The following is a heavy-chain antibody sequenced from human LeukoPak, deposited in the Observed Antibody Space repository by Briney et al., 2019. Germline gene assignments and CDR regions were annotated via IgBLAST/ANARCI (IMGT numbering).Heavy chain of an antibody. CDR2: ISYDGSNK. Sequence: PGRSLRLSCAASGFTFSSYGMHWVRQAPGKGLEWVAVISYDGSNKYYADSVKGRFTISRDNSKNTLYLQMNSLRAEDTAVYYCAMGVRYCSGGSCYSLYDAFDIWGQGIMVTVSS. CDR1: GFTFSSYG. D-gene: IGHD2-15*01. CDR3: AMGVRYCSGGSCYSLYDAFDI. J-gene: IGHJ3*02. V-gene: IGHV3-30*03.